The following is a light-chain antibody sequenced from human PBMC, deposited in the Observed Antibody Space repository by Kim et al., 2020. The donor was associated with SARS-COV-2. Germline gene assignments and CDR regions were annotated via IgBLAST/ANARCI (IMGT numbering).Light chain of an antibody. CDR2: DAS. Sequence: PGERATLSCRASQSVSSNLAWYQQKPGQAPRLLIYDASNRATDIPARFSGSGSGTDFTLTISSLEPEDFAVYYCQQRGNWPLTFGGGTKVDI. CDR3: QQRGNWPLT. CDR1: QSVSSN. J-gene: IGKJ4*01. V-gene: IGKV3-11*01.